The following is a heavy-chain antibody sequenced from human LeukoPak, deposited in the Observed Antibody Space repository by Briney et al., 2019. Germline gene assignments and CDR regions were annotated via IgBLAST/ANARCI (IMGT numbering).Heavy chain of an antibody. CDR1: GYTFTSYG. CDR2: ISAYNGNT. J-gene: IGHJ5*02. Sequence: ASVKVSCKASGYTFTSYGISWVRQAPGQGLEWMGWISAYNGNTNYARKLQGRVTMTTDTSTSTAYMELRSLRSDDTAVYYCARDLYDGLERPEVWFDPWGQGTLVTVSS. V-gene: IGHV1-18*01. CDR3: ARDLYDGLERPEVWFDP. D-gene: IGHD1-1*01.